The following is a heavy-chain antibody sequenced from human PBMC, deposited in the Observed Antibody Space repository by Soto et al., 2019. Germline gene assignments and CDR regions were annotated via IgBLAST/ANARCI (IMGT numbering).Heavy chain of an antibody. CDR2: IYYSGST. J-gene: IGHJ4*02. CDR1: GDCISSYY. V-gene: IGHV4-59*06. D-gene: IGHD3-10*01. Sequence: SETVSLTCTVSGDCISSYYWSWIRQHPGKGLEWIGYIYYSGSTYYNPSIKSRVTISVDTSKNQFSLKLSSVTAADTAVYYCARQYYFDSGSDHSQLFAFWGRGTLVIVSS. CDR3: ARQYYFDSGSDHSQLFAF.